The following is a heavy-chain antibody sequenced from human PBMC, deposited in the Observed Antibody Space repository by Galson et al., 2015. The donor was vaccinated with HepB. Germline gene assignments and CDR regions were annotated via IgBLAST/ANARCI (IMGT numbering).Heavy chain of an antibody. CDR2: INPSGGST. CDR1: GYTFTSYY. J-gene: IGHJ3*02. CDR3: ARVEGLGGDSSGYYYSDAFDI. V-gene: IGHV1-46*01. D-gene: IGHD3-22*01. Sequence: SVKVSCKASGYTFTSYYMHWVRQAPGQGLEWMGIINPSGGSTSYAQKFQGRVTMTRDTSTSTVYMELGSLRSEDTAVYYCARVEGLGGDSSGYYYSDAFDIWGQGTMVTVSS.